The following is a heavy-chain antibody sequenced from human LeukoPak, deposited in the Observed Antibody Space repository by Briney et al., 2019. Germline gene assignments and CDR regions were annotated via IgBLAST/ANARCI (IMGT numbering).Heavy chain of an antibody. J-gene: IGHJ4*02. V-gene: IGHV4-34*01. Sequence: SETLSLTCAVYGGSFSGYYWSWIRQPPGKGLEWIGEINHSGSTNYNPSLKSRVTISVDTSKNQFSLKLSSVTAADTAVYYCARHMGLGYSYGYPYFDYWGQGTLVTVSS. CDR2: INHSGST. D-gene: IGHD5-18*01. CDR1: GGSFSGYY. CDR3: ARHMGLGYSYGYPYFDY.